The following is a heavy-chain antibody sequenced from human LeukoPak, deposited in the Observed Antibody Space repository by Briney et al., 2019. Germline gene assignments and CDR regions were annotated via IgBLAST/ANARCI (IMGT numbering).Heavy chain of an antibody. V-gene: IGHV3-30*04. CDR1: GFTFSSYA. CDR3: ARVHRPYYYYGMDV. Sequence: GRSLRLSCAASGFTFSSYAMHWVRQAPGKGLEWEAVISYDGSNKYYADSVKGRFTISRDNSKNTLYLQMNSLRAEDTAVYYCARVHRPYYYYGMDVWGKGTTVTVSS. J-gene: IGHJ6*04. CDR2: ISYDGSNK.